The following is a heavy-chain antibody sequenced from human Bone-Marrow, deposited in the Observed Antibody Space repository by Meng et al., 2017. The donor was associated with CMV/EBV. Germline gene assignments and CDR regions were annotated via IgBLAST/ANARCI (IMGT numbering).Heavy chain of an antibody. J-gene: IGHJ4*02. CDR3: APGFRSWSGSYSS. Sequence: QVPLQQWGAGLLTPSETLSLTCGVYGAPFSGYWSWVRQPPGKGLEWIGEITHSGSTNYNVSLKSRVTISIDTSKNQFSLKLSSVTATDTAVYYCAPGFRSWSGSYSSWGQGTLVTVSS. V-gene: IGHV4-34*01. CDR1: GAPFSGY. CDR2: ITHSGST. D-gene: IGHD1-26*01.